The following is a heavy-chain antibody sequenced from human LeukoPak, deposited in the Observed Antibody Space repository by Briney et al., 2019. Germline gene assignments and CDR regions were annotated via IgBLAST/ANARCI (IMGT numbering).Heavy chain of an antibody. CDR2: INHSGST. CDR3: ASTGYCSSTSCYHIDY. J-gene: IGHJ4*02. Sequence: SETLSLTRAVYGGSFSGYYWSWIRQPPGKGLEWIGEINHSGSTNYNPSLKSRVTISVDTSKNQFSLKLSSVTAADTAVYYCASTGYCSSTSCYHIDYWGQGTLVTVSS. V-gene: IGHV4-34*01. CDR1: GGSFSGYY. D-gene: IGHD2-2*01.